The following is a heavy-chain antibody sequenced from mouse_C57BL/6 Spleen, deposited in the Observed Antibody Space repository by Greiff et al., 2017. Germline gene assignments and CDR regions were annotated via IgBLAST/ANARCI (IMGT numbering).Heavy chain of an antibody. CDR2: ISSGGSYT. J-gene: IGHJ3*01. Sequence: EVKLLESGGDLVKPGGSLKLSCAASGFTFSSYGMSWVRQTPDKRLEWVATISSGGSYTYYPDSVKGRFTISRDNAKNTLYLQMSSLKSEDTAMYYCARLIDYGSSPAWFAYWGQGTLVTVSA. D-gene: IGHD1-1*01. CDR1: GFTFSSYG. CDR3: ARLIDYGSSPAWFAY. V-gene: IGHV5-6*01.